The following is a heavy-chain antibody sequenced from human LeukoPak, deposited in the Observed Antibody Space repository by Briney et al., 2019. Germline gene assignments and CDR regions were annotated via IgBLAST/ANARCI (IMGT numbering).Heavy chain of an antibody. D-gene: IGHD3-3*01. CDR1: GFTFSSYA. V-gene: IGHV3-23*01. Sequence: GGSLRFSCAASGFTFSSYAMSWVRQAPGNGLEWVSAISGSGGSTYYADSVKGRFTISRDNSKNTLYLQMNSLRAEDTAVYYCAKFTIFGVVITSDNWFDPWGQGTLVTVSS. J-gene: IGHJ5*02. CDR3: AKFTIFGVVITSDNWFDP. CDR2: ISGSGGST.